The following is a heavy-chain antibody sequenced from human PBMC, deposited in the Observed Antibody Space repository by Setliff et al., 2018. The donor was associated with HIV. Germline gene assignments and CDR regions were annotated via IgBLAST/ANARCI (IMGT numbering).Heavy chain of an antibody. CDR2: MNPNSGNT. J-gene: IGHJ6*03. CDR3: ARVLSFGDSLDYYYYMDV. V-gene: IGHV1-8*01. CDR1: GYTFTSYD. Sequence: ASVKVSCKASGYTFTSYDINWVRQATEQGLEWMGWMNPNSGNTGYAQKFQGRVTMTRNTSISTAYMELSSLRSEDTAVYYCARVLSFGDSLDYYYYMDVWGKGTTVTVSS. D-gene: IGHD3-16*02.